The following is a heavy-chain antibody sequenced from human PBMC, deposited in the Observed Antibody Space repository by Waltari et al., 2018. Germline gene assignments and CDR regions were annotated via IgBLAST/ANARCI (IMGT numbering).Heavy chain of an antibody. V-gene: IGHV3-33*01. CDR1: GFTFSSYG. D-gene: IGHD5-18*01. CDR2: IWYDGSNK. J-gene: IGHJ6*02. Sequence: QVQLVESGGGVVQPGRSLRLSCAASGFTFSSYGMHWVRQAPGKGLEWVAVIWYDGSNKYYADSVKGRVTISRDNSKNTLYLQMNSLRAEDTAVYYCAREDVVDTAMVPYYYGMDVWGQGTTVTVSS. CDR3: AREDVVDTAMVPYYYGMDV.